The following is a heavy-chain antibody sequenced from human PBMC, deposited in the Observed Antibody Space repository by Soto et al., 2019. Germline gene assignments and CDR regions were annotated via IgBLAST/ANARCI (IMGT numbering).Heavy chain of an antibody. CDR2: ISYEGSNK. CDR3: ASEWRHDGLDY. V-gene: IGHV3-30-3*01. Sequence: PGGSLRLSCAASGCTSRGYAMNWVRQARGKGLEWVAVISYEGSNKYYADSVKGRFIISRDNSKSTLYLQMNSLRAEDTAVYYCASEWRHDGLDYWGQGTLVTVSS. CDR1: GCTSRGYA. J-gene: IGHJ4*02. D-gene: IGHD5-18*01.